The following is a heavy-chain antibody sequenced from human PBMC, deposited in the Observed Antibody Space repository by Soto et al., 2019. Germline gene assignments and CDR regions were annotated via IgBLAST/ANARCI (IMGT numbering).Heavy chain of an antibody. D-gene: IGHD1-26*01. J-gene: IGHJ4*02. V-gene: IGHV3-7*01. CDR3: ARAKWVHVHFDC. CDR1: GFTFNTYW. CDR2: IREDGSEK. Sequence: EVQLVESGGDLAQPGGSLKLSCAASGFTFNTYWMSWVRQAPGKGLEWVANIREDGSEKFYADSVKGRFSIARDNAKNSLYLQMTGLRVEDTAVYYWARAKWVHVHFDCWGQGTLVTVSS.